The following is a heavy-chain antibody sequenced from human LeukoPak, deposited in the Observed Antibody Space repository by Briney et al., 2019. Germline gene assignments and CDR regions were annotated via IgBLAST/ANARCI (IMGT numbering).Heavy chain of an antibody. CDR3: ARLCKGTTCAKFEY. CDR2: IYHSGKI. CDR1: GDSLGSGMYY. Sequence: SETLSLTCTVSGDSLGSGMYYCGWLRQAPGKGLTWLGCIYHSGKIIYNASFKSRVPLSVDPSKTHFSQRLTSVTAADTAVYYCARLCKGTTCAKFEYWGQGILVTVSS. V-gene: IGHV4-39*02. D-gene: IGHD4-17*01. J-gene: IGHJ4*02.